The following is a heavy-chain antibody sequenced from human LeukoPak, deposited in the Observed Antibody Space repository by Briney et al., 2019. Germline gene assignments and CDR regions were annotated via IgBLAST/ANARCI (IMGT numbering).Heavy chain of an antibody. CDR3: ARDKGRNVIWTLEY. V-gene: IGHV3-33*01. CDR2: IWYDGSNK. Sequence: PGVSLRLSCAASGFTFSSYGMHWVRQAPGKGQEWVAVIWYDGSNKYNADSVKGRFTISRDNSKNTLYLEMNSLRADDTAVYYCARDKGRNVIWTLEYWGQGTLVTVSS. CDR1: GFTFSSYG. J-gene: IGHJ4*02. D-gene: IGHD2-15*01.